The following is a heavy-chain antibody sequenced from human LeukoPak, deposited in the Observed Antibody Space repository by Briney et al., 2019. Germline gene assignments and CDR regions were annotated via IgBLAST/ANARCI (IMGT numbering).Heavy chain of an antibody. Sequence: GGSLRLSCAASGFTFSSNSMTWVRQAPGKGLEWVSAISGSGGSTYYADSVKGRFTISRDNSKNTLYLQMNSLRAEDTAVYYCAKAVEDSWQDFDYWGQGTLVTVSS. J-gene: IGHJ4*02. CDR3: AKAVEDSWQDFDY. CDR2: ISGSGGST. D-gene: IGHD6-13*01. V-gene: IGHV3-23*01. CDR1: GFTFSSNS.